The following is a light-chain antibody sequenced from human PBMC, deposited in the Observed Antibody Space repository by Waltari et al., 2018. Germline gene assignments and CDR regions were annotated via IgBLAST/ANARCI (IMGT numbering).Light chain of an antibody. CDR2: EDD. V-gene: IGLV3-1*01. J-gene: IGLJ2*01. Sequence: SYVLTQPPSVSVSPGQTASIDCYGDKLGNQFVAWYQLKPGQSPVLVVYEDDKRPSGIPERFSGSNSGNTATLTISGAQSMDEGDYFCQGRDGSTAVVFGGGTKLTVL. CDR1: KLGNQF. CDR3: QGRDGSTAVV.